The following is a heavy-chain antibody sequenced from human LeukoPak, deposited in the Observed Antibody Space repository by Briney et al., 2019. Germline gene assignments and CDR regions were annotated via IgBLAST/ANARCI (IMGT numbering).Heavy chain of an antibody. D-gene: IGHD3-16*02. CDR2: ISSSSSTI. V-gene: IGHV3-48*02. J-gene: IGHJ4*02. CDR3: ARSAKYDYVWGSYRVVDY. Sequence: HTGGSLRLSCAASGFTFSSYSMNWVRQAPGKGLEWVSYISSSSSTIYYADSVKGRFTISRDNAKNSLYLQMNSLRDEDTAVYYCARSAKYDYVWGSYRVVDYWGQGTLVTVSS. CDR1: GFTFSSYS.